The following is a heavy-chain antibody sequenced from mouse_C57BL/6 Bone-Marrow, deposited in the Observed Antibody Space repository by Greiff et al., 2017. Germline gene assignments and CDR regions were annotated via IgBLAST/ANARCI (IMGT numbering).Heavy chain of an antibody. CDR2: ISSGGSYT. CDR1: GFTFSSYG. D-gene: IGHD4-1*01. Sequence: DVKLVASGGDLVKPGGSLKLSCAASGFTFSSYGMSWVRQTPDKRLEWVATISSGGSYTYYPDSVKGRFTISRDNAKNTLYLQMSSLKSEDTAMYYCAGPNWAFAYWGQGTLVTVSA. V-gene: IGHV5-6*02. CDR3: AGPNWAFAY. J-gene: IGHJ3*01.